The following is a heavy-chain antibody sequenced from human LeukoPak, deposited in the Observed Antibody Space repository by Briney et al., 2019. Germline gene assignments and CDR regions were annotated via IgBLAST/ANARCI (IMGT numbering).Heavy chain of an antibody. V-gene: IGHV3-30*02. CDR1: GFTFSNSG. CDR3: AKVAVPGSYSPGDYLDY. CDR2: IQYDGSTT. J-gene: IGHJ4*02. Sequence: GGSLRLSCAASGFTFSNSGMHWVRQAPGKGLGRVAFIQYDGSTTSYGDSVKGRLTSSRDNSKNTLYLQMNSLRPEDTAIYSCAKVAVPGSYSPGDYLDYWGQGTLVTVSS. D-gene: IGHD1-26*01.